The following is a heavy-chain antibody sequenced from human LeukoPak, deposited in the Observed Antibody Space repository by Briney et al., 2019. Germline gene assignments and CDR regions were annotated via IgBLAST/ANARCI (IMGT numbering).Heavy chain of an antibody. Sequence: SETLSLTCAVYGGSFSGYYWSWIRQPPGKGLEWIGEINHSGSTNYNPSLKSRVTISVDTSKNQFPLKLSSVTAADTAVYYCARETAIEQWLVLSDDAFDIWGQGTMVTVSS. CDR2: INHSGST. CDR1: GGSFSGYY. J-gene: IGHJ3*02. D-gene: IGHD6-19*01. V-gene: IGHV4-34*01. CDR3: ARETAIEQWLVLSDDAFDI.